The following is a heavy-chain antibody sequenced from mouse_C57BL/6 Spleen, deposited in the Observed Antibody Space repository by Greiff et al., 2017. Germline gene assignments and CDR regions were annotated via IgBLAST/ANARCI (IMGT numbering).Heavy chain of an antibody. J-gene: IGHJ1*03. CDR1: GYTFTSYW. Sequence: QVQLQQPGAELVKPGASVKLSCKASGYTFTSYWMHWVKQRPGQGLEWIGMIHPNSGSTNYTAPFKSPATLPVDKSTSTAYMKLSSLTSEDSAVYYCARSASGNYWYFDVWGTGTTVTVSS. CDR3: ARSASGNYWYFDV. CDR2: IHPNSGST. D-gene: IGHD6-1*01. V-gene: IGHV1-64*01.